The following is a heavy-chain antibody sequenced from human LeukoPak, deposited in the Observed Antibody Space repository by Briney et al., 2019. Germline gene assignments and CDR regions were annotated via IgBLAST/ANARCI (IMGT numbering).Heavy chain of an antibody. CDR3: AKDKVGATRVYYFDY. Sequence: GGSLRLSCAASGFTFSSYSMNWVRQAPGKGLEWVSSISSSSSYIYYADSVKGRFTISRDNSKNTLYLQMNSLRAEDTAVYYCAKDKVGATRVYYFDYWGQGTLVTVSS. CDR1: GFTFSSYS. J-gene: IGHJ4*02. CDR2: ISSSSSYI. V-gene: IGHV3-21*04. D-gene: IGHD1-26*01.